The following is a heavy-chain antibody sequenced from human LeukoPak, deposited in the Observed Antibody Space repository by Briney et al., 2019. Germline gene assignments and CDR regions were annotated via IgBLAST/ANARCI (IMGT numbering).Heavy chain of an antibody. CDR3: AKDISDTRIRWYAGRSLGELSPIPYYYYGMDV. V-gene: IGHV3-9*01. CDR2: ISWNSGSI. Sequence: QFGRSLRLSCAASGFTFDDYAMHWVRQAPGKGLEWVSGISWNSGSIGYADSVKGRFTISRDNAKNSLYLQMNSLRAEDTALYYCAKDISDTRIRWYAGRSLGELSPIPYYYYGMDVWGQGTTVTVSS. CDR1: GFTFDDYA. J-gene: IGHJ6*02. D-gene: IGHD3-16*02.